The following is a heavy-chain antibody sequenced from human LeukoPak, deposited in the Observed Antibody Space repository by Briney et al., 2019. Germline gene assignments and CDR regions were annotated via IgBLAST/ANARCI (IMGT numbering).Heavy chain of an antibody. Sequence: GGSPRLSCAASGFTVSSNYMSWVRQAPGKGLEWVSVIYSGGSTYYADSVKGRFTISRDNSKNTLYLRMNSLRAEDTAVYYCARGITMVRGAFDYWGQGTLVTVSS. CDR2: IYSGGST. D-gene: IGHD3-10*01. CDR1: GFTVSSNY. J-gene: IGHJ4*02. V-gene: IGHV3-66*01. CDR3: ARGITMVRGAFDY.